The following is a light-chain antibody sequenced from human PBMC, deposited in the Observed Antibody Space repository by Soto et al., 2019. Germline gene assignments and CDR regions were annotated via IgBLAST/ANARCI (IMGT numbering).Light chain of an antibody. V-gene: IGLV2-14*01. J-gene: IGLJ2*01. CDR3: SSYTSINTLVV. CDR2: EVT. Sequence: QSALTQPASVSGSLGQSITISCTGTSSDVGGYNYVSWYQQHPGKAPKLMLYEVTIRPSGVSHRFSGSKSGNTASLTVSGPQAEDEADYYCSSYTSINTLVVFGGGTKVTVL. CDR1: SSDVGGYNY.